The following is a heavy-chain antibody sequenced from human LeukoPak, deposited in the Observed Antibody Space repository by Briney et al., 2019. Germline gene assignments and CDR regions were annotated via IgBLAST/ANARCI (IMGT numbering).Heavy chain of an antibody. CDR1: GGSISGYY. V-gene: IGHV4-59*08. CDR2: IYYSGST. Sequence: SETLSLTCTVSGGSISGYYWSWIRQPPGKGLEWIGYIYYSGSTNYNPSLKSRVTISVDTSKNQFSLKLSSVTAADTAVYYCARVKTYYDILTGYQTYYFDYWGQGTLVTVSS. D-gene: IGHD3-9*01. CDR3: ARVKTYYDILTGYQTYYFDY. J-gene: IGHJ4*02.